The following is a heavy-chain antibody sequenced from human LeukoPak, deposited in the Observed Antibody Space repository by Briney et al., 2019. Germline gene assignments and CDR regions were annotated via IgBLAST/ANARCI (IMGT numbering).Heavy chain of an antibody. V-gene: IGHV4-34*01. Sequence: PSETLSLTCAVYGGSFSGYYWSWIRQPPGKELEWLGEINHSGSTNYNPSLKSRVTISVDTSKNQFSLKLSSVTAADTAVYYCARRTKYYDFWSGYPGPHDYWGQGTLVTVSS. CDR3: ARRTKYYDFWSGYPGPHDY. CDR2: INHSGST. D-gene: IGHD3-3*01. J-gene: IGHJ4*02. CDR1: GGSFSGYY.